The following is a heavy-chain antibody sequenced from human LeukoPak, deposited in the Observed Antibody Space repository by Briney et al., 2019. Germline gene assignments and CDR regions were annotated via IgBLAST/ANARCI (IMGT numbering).Heavy chain of an antibody. Sequence: PGGSLRLSCAASGFTFSNYWMSWVRQAPGKGLEWVSSISSSSSYIYYADSVKGRFTISRDNAKNSLYLQMNSLRAEDTAVYYCARWGPYSSSSRYYYYYMDVWGKGTTVTVSS. D-gene: IGHD6-6*01. CDR3: ARWGPYSSSSRYYYYYMDV. CDR2: ISSSSSYI. CDR1: GFTFSNYW. V-gene: IGHV3-21*01. J-gene: IGHJ6*03.